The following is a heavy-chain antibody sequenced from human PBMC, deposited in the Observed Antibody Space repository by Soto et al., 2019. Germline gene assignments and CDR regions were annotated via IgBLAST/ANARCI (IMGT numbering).Heavy chain of an antibody. V-gene: IGHV4-34*01. Sequence: QVQLQQWGAGLLKPSETLSLNCAVYGGSFSGYYWSWIRQPPGKGLEWIGEINHRGSINYNPSLTSRATMSVDTSKNQFALKLNSVTAADTAVFYCARGSRRRIPAASGRDYYYHGLDVWGQGTAVTVSS. D-gene: IGHD2-15*01. CDR1: GGSFSGYY. J-gene: IGHJ6*02. CDR3: ARGSRRRIPAASGRDYYYHGLDV. CDR2: INHRGSI.